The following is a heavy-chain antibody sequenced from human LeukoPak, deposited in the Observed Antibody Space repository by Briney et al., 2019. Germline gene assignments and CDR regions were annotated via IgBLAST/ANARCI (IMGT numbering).Heavy chain of an antibody. Sequence: GGSLRLSCAASGFTFSSYAMSWVRQAPGKGLEWVSLIDTSGSYIYYGDSMKGRFTISRDNAKNSLYLQMSGLRAEDTAVYYCARGRSITLLRGVAMSDGFDIWGQGAMVTVSS. V-gene: IGHV3-21*01. CDR3: ARGRSITLLRGVAMSDGFDI. J-gene: IGHJ3*02. D-gene: IGHD3-10*01. CDR2: IDTSGSYI. CDR1: GFTFSSYA.